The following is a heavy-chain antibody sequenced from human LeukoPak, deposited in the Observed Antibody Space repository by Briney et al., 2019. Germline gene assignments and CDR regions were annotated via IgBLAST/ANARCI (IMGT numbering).Heavy chain of an antibody. Sequence: SETLSLTCAVSGGFFTDYYWTWIRQSPGKGLEWIGEIHHSGRTNYNPSLKSRLTISVDTSQNQFSLTLTSVIAADTAVYYCARGFNVAARSTLDFWGQGTPVTITS. V-gene: IGHV4-34*01. CDR1: GGFFTDYY. CDR3: ARGFNVAARSTLDF. J-gene: IGHJ4*02. D-gene: IGHD3-16*01. CDR2: IHHSGRT.